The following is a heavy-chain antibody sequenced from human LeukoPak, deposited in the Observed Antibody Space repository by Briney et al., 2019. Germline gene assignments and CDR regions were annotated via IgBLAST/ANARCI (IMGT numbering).Heavy chain of an antibody. CDR2: IYYSGSN. Sequence: SETLSLTCTVSGGSISSYYWSWIRQPPGKGLEWIGYIYYSGSNNYNPSLKSRVPISVDTSKNQFSLKLSTVTAADTAVYYCARGGDILTGYPNYFDYWGQGTLVTVSS. J-gene: IGHJ4*02. CDR3: ARGGDILTGYPNYFDY. V-gene: IGHV4-59*01. CDR1: GGSISSYY. D-gene: IGHD3-9*01.